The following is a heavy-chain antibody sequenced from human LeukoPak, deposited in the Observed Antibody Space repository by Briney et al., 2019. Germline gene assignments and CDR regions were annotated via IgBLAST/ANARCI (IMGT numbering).Heavy chain of an antibody. Sequence: PGGSLRLSCGASGFSFSSYWMHWVRQAPGKGLMWVSRVNNDGSSTTYADSVEGRFTISRDNARNTLYLQMNSLGAEDTAVYYCARNSYPYYFDYWGQGTLVTVSS. J-gene: IGHJ4*02. CDR1: GFSFSSYW. CDR2: VNNDGSST. V-gene: IGHV3-74*01. D-gene: IGHD3-10*01. CDR3: ARNSYPYYFDY.